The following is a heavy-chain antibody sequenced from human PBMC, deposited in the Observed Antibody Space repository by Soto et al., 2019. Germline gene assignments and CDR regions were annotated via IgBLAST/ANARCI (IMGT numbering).Heavy chain of an antibody. J-gene: IGHJ4*02. CDR1: GYTFTSYG. CDR2: ISAYNGNT. V-gene: IGHV1-18*01. D-gene: IGHD3-22*01. Sequence: ASVKVSCKASGYTFTSYGISWVRQAPGQGLEWMGWISAYNGNTNYAQKLQGRVTMTTDTSTSTAYMELRSLRSDDTAVYYCARVRITMIVVVIDFDYWGQGTLGTVSS. CDR3: ARVRITMIVVVIDFDY.